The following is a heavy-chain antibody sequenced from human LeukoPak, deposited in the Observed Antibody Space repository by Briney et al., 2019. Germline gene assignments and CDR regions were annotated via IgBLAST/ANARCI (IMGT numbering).Heavy chain of an antibody. V-gene: IGHV5-51*01. CDR2: IYPGDSDT. CDR3: AGGLHIVATIRDLNWFDP. Sequence: GESLKISCKGSGYSFTTYWIGWVRQIPGKGLEWMGIIYPGDSDTRYSPSFQGQVTISADKSISTAYLQWSSLKASDTATYDCAGGLHIVATIRDLNWFDPWGQGTLVTVSS. J-gene: IGHJ5*02. D-gene: IGHD5-12*01. CDR1: GYSFTTYW.